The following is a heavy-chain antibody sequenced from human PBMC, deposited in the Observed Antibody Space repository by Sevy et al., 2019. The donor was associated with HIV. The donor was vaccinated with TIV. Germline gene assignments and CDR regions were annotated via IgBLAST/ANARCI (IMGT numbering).Heavy chain of an antibody. Sequence: ASVKVSCKTFGYTFPSYGISWVRQAPGQGLEWMGWMSTYNGDTNCAQKLQGRVTMTTDTSTSTGYMELRSLRSDDTAVYYCARAPSGSQGPGQYFHHWGQGTLVTVSS. J-gene: IGHJ1*01. CDR1: GYTFPSYG. V-gene: IGHV1-18*01. D-gene: IGHD1-26*01. CDR2: MSTYNGDT. CDR3: ARAPSGSQGPGQYFHH.